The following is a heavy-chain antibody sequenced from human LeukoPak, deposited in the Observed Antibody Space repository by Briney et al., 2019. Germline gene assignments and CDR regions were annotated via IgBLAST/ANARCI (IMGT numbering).Heavy chain of an antibody. D-gene: IGHD5-24*01. J-gene: IGHJ4*02. CDR1: GGSISSSSYY. Sequence: SETLSLTCTVSGGSISSSSYYWGWIRQSPGKGLEWIGNIYYSGTTYYNPSLKSRVTISVDPSKNQFSLKLSSVTAADTAVYYCARHRAKRWLPRGGFDYWGQGTLVTVSS. CDR3: ARHRAKRWLPRGGFDY. CDR2: IYYSGTT. V-gene: IGHV4-39*01.